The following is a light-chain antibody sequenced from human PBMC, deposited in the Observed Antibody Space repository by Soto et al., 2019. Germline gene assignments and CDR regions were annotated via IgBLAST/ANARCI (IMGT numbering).Light chain of an antibody. J-gene: IGKJ4*01. V-gene: IGKV3-20*01. CDR3: QRYGSSPLT. Sequence: EIVSTQSPGTLSLSPGERATLSCRASQSVSSSYLAWYQQKPGQAPRRLIYGASSRATGIPDRFSGSGSGTDFTLTISRLEPEDCAVYYCQRYGSSPLTFGGGTKVEIK. CDR1: QSVSSSY. CDR2: GAS.